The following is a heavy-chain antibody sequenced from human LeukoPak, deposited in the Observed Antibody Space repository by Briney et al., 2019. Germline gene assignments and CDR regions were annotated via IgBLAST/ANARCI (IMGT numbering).Heavy chain of an antibody. CDR3: AKGKGYDD. J-gene: IGHJ4*02. CDR1: GFTFSTYS. V-gene: IGHV3-7*01. CDR2: IKQDGSEK. D-gene: IGHD5-12*01. Sequence: PGRSLRLSCAASGFTFSTYSMSWVRQAPGKGLEWVANIKQDGSEKYYVDSVKGRFTISRDNAKNSLYLQMNSLRVEDTAVYYCAKGKGYDDWGQGTLVTVSS.